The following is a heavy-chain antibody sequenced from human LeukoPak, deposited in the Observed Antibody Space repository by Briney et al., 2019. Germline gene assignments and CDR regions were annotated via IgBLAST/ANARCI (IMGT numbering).Heavy chain of an antibody. CDR2: INSSSGYI. V-gene: IGHV3-21*01. D-gene: IGHD3-10*01. CDR3: ARDATMVPLYYYYYMDV. Sequence: GSLRLSCAASGFTFSNSALNWVRQAPGKGLEWVSSINSSSGYIYYADSVKGRFTISRDNAKNSLYLQMNSLRAEDTAVYYCARDATMVPLYYYYYMDVWGKGTTVTVSS. CDR1: GFTFSNSA. J-gene: IGHJ6*03.